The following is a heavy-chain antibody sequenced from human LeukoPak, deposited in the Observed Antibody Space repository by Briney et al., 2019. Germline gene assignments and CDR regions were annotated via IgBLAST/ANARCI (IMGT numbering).Heavy chain of an antibody. CDR3: ARAIEYCSGGSCLLDS. CDR2: INWNGIST. D-gene: IGHD2-15*01. CDR1: GFSFENHG. J-gene: IGHJ4*02. V-gene: IGHV3-20*04. Sequence: PGGSLRLSCAASGFSFENHGMSWVRQAPGKGLEWVSGINWNGISTTYADSVKGRFIISRDNAKNSLFLLMNSLRAEDTAFYYCARAIEYCSGGSCLLDSWGQGTLVTVSS.